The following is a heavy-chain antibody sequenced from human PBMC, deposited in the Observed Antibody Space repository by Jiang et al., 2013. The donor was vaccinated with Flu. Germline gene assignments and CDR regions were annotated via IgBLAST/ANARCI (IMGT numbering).Heavy chain of an antibody. J-gene: IGHJ3*02. D-gene: IGHD2-21*01. CDR3: AKPRAVIATRGDFDI. CDR1: GFTFSNYA. Sequence: VQLVESGGGLVQPGGSLRLSCAASGFTFSNYAITWFRQAPGKGLEWVSSVSGSGSNTWFADSVKDRFTISRDNSKNTLYLQMNSLRVEDTALYFCAKPRAVIATRGDFDIWGQGTMVTVSS. CDR2: VSGSGSNT. V-gene: IGHV3-23*04.